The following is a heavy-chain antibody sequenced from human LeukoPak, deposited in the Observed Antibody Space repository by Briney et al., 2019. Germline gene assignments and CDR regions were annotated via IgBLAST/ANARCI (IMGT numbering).Heavy chain of an antibody. J-gene: IGHJ5*02. CDR1: GYSISSGYY. CDR3: ARVGVSSSWGGDWFDP. D-gene: IGHD6-13*01. CDR2: IYHRGST. Sequence: SETLSLTCTVSGYSISSGYYWGWLRQPPGKGLEWIGSIYHRGSTNNNASLKSRVTISVDTSKNQFSLKLSSVTAADTAVYYCARVGVSSSWGGDWFDPCGQGTLVTVSS. V-gene: IGHV4-38-2*02.